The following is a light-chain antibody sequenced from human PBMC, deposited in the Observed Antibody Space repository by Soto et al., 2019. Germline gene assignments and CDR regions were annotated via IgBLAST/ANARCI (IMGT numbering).Light chain of an antibody. CDR3: QKYNSAPLT. J-gene: IGKJ4*01. Sequence: EIVMTQSPATLSVSPGERATLSCRASQSVSNNLAWLQQKPGQAPRLLIYGAYTRATGIPARFSGSGSGTEFTLTVSSLQSEDFAVYYCQKYNSAPLTFGGGTKVEIK. CDR1: QSVSNN. CDR2: GAY. V-gene: IGKV3-15*01.